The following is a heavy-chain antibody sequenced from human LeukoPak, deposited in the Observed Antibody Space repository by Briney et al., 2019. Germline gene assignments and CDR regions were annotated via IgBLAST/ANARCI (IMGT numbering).Heavy chain of an antibody. Sequence: GGSLRLSCAASGFTFSTYAMTWVRQAPGKGLEWVANINLDGSERFYVDFVKGRFTISRDNADNSMYLQMNSLRAEDTAVYYCGRVIAGAIDYWGQGTLVTVSS. V-gene: IGHV3-7*01. CDR2: INLDGSER. CDR1: GFTFSTYA. D-gene: IGHD6-13*01. CDR3: GRVIAGAIDY. J-gene: IGHJ4*02.